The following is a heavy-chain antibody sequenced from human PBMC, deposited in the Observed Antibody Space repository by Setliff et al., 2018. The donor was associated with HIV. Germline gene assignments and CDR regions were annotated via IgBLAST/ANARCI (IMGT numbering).Heavy chain of an antibody. CDR3: AREGLWFGDRGYNMDV. J-gene: IGHJ6*03. D-gene: IGHD3-10*01. V-gene: IGHV1-18*01. Sequence: VASVKVSCKASGYTFTSSGITWVRQAPGQGLEWMGWIGTYNGDTNYAQKFQGRVTMTTDTSTSTAYMELRSLISDDTAVYYCAREGLWFGDRGYNMDVWGTGTAVTVSS. CDR1: GYTFTSSG. CDR2: IGTYNGDT.